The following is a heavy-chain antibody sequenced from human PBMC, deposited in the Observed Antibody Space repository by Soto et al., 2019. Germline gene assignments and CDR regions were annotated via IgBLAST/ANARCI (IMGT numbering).Heavy chain of an antibody. D-gene: IGHD1-1*01. CDR2: TSYSGNT. CDR1: GGTSTAYR. CDR3: ARDMNAGFTHDFDL. J-gene: IGHJ5*02. V-gene: IGHV4-59*01. Sequence: PSEPLSRTCFGSGGTSTAYRWSWIRHFQGKELEWSAYTSYSGNTNYTHTLQSRVTISLDTSKNPLSLKLTSMTAADTAVYYCARDMNAGFTHDFDLWGQGTLVTVSS.